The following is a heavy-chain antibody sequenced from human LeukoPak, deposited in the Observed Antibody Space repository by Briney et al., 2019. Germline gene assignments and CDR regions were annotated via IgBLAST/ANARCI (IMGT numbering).Heavy chain of an antibody. CDR1: GFTFSSYA. J-gene: IGHJ5*02. D-gene: IGHD6-13*01. CDR2: ISYDGSNK. CDR3: ARDHITEYSSSWQEGSYNWFDP. Sequence: PGRSLRLSCAASGFTFSSYAMHWVRQAPGKGLEWVAVISYDGSNKYYADSVKGRFTISRAKNTLYLQMNSLRAEDTAVYYCARDHITEYSSSWQEGSYNWFDPWGQGTLVTVSS. V-gene: IGHV3-30-3*01.